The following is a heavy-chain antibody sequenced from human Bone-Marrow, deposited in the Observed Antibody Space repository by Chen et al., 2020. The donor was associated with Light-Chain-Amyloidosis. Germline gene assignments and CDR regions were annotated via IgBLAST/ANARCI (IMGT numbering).Heavy chain of an antibody. CDR3: ARGGSYYYFDY. CDR2: IHGDASGV. Sequence: EVQLVESGGGSVQPGGSLRLSCAASGFTFSDYWMHWVRQDPGKGLVWVSHIHGDASGVSYADSVKGRFTIARDNARNTLYLQMNNLRAEDTAVYYCARGGSYYYFDYWGQGILVTVSS. J-gene: IGHJ4*02. CDR1: GFTFSDYW. D-gene: IGHD1-26*01. V-gene: IGHV3-74*01.